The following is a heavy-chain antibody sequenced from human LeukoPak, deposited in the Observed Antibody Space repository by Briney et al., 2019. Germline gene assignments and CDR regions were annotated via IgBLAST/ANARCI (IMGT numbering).Heavy chain of an antibody. D-gene: IGHD3-10*01. Sequence: SETLSLTCTVSGGSISSYYWSWIRQPAGKGLEWIGRIYTSGSTNYNPSLKSRVTISVDTSKNQFSLKLSSVTAADTAVYYCARKYGWFGELIVYGMDVWGQGTTVTVSS. J-gene: IGHJ6*02. V-gene: IGHV4-4*07. CDR3: ARKYGWFGELIVYGMDV. CDR1: GGSISSYY. CDR2: IYTSGST.